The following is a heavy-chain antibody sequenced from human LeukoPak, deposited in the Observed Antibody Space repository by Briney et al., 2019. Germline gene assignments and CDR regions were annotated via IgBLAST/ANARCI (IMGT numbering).Heavy chain of an antibody. Sequence: GGSLRLSCAASGFTFSSYGMHWVRQAPGKGLEWVAVIWYDGSNKYYADSVKGRFTNSRDNSKNTLYLQMNSLRAEDTAVYYCARDDRVALGLPAPDYWGQGTLVTVSS. CDR1: GFTFSSYG. V-gene: IGHV3-33*01. CDR2: IWYDGSNK. D-gene: IGHD6-13*01. J-gene: IGHJ4*02. CDR3: ARDDRVALGLPAPDY.